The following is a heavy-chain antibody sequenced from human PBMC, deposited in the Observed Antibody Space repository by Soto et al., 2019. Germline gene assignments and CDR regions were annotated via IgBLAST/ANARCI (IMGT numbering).Heavy chain of an antibody. D-gene: IGHD6-19*01. J-gene: IGHJ4*02. CDR1: GFSHSTSGLG. V-gene: IGHV2-5*01. CDR3: AHRPSGWYLFDY. CDR2: IYWNDDK. Sequence: QITLKESGPTLVRPTQTLTLTCTFSGFSHSTSGLGVGWIRQHPGKALEWLALIYWNDDKRYSPSLKARLTITKDTSKNQVVLTMTNMDPVDTATYYCAHRPSGWYLFDYWGQGTLVTVSS.